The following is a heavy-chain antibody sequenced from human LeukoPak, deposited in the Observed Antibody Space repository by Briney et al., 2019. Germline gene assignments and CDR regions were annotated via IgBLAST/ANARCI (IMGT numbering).Heavy chain of an antibody. J-gene: IGHJ6*02. D-gene: IGHD1-1*01. CDR2: ISYDGSNK. V-gene: IGHV3-30-3*01. CDR1: GFTFSSYA. CDR3: ARDLVATGRGMDV. Sequence: PGGSLRLSCAASGFTFSSYAMHWVRQAPGKGLEWVAVISYDGSNKYYADSVKGRFTISRDNSKNTLYLQMNSLRAEDTAVYYCARDLVATGRGMDVWGQGTTVTVSS.